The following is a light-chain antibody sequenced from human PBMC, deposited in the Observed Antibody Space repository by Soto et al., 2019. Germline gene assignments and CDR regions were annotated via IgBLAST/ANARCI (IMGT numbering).Light chain of an antibody. CDR1: QSVLYSSNNKNF. V-gene: IGKV4-1*01. CDR3: QQHSSTPWT. Sequence: DIVMTQSPDSLAVSLGERATINCKSSQSVLYSSNNKNFLVWYQQKPGQPPKPLIYWASTRESGVPDRFSGSGSGTDFILTISSLQAEDVAVYYCQQHSSTPWTFGQGTQVEMK. J-gene: IGKJ1*01. CDR2: WAS.